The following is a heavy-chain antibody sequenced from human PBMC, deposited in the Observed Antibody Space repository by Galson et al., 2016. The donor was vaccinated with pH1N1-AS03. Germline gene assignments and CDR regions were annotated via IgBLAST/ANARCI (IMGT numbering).Heavy chain of an antibody. CDR2: LDGGGDGT. D-gene: IGHD2-8*01. Sequence: SLRLSCAASGFSVRANAMSWVRQAPGKGLEWVASLDGGGDGTHYAGAVRGRFTISRDTSENTVYLQINSLRAEDTALYYCAKDVFVWAFDVWGQGTMVTVPS. J-gene: IGHJ3*01. CDR1: GFSVRANA. V-gene: IGHV3-23*01. CDR3: AKDVFVWAFDV.